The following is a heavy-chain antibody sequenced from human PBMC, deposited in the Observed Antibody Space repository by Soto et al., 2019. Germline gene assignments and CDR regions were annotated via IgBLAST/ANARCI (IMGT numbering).Heavy chain of an antibody. D-gene: IGHD3-10*01. CDR3: ARIVIIGWFDP. J-gene: IGHJ5*02. V-gene: IGHV2-26*01. CDR2: IFSNDEK. Sequence: QVTLKESGPVLVKPTETLTLTCTVSGFSLSNARMGVSWIRQPPGKALEWLAHIFSNDEKSYSTSLKSRLTLSKDTSKSQVVLTMTNMDPVDTATYYCARIVIIGWFDPWGQGTLVTVSS. CDR1: GFSLSNARMG.